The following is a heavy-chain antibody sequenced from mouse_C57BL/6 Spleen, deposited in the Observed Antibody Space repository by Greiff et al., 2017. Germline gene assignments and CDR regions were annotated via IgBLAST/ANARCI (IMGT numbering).Heavy chain of an antibody. Sequence: EVMLVESGGGLVQPGGSMKLSCAASGFTFSDAWMDWVRQSPEKGLEWVAEIRNKANNHATYYAESVKGRFTISRDDSKSSVYLQMNSLRAEDTGIYYCTRHYDYDVEAMDYWGQGTSVTGSS. CDR2: IRNKANNHAT. V-gene: IGHV6-6*01. CDR1: GFTFSDAW. D-gene: IGHD2-4*01. J-gene: IGHJ4*01. CDR3: TRHYDYDVEAMDY.